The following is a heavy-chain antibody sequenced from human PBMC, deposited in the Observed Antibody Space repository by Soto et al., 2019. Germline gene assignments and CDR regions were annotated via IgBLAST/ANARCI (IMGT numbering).Heavy chain of an antibody. CDR1: GFTFSSYS. J-gene: IGHJ4*02. CDR3: ARFMGVVGARGRYYFDY. D-gene: IGHD1-26*01. Sequence: GGSLRLSCAASGFTFSSYSMNWVRQAPGKGLEWVSSISSSSSYIYYADSVKGRFTISRDNAKNSLYLQMNSLRAEDTAVYYCARFMGVVGARGRYYFDYWGQGTLVTVSS. V-gene: IGHV3-21*01. CDR2: ISSSSSYI.